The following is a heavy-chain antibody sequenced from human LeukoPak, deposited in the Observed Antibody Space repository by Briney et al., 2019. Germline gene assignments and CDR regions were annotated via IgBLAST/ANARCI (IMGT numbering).Heavy chain of an antibody. D-gene: IGHD6-13*01. Sequence: SGPTLVNPTQTLTLTCTFSGFSLSTSGMCVSWIRQPPGKALEWLARIDWDDDKYYSTSLKTRLTISKDTSKNQVVLTMTNMDPVDTATYYCARFIAAAGTQLFDYWGQGTLVTVSS. V-gene: IGHV2-70*11. CDR2: IDWDDDK. CDR3: ARFIAAAGTQLFDY. J-gene: IGHJ4*02. CDR1: GFSLSTSGMC.